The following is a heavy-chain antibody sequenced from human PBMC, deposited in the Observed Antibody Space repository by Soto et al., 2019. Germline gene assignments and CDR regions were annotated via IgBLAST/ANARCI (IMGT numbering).Heavy chain of an antibody. CDR2: IGHDGSNI. D-gene: IGHD1-1*01. J-gene: IGHJ4*02. V-gene: IGHV3-33*01. CDR3: ARASRAAYNYPYYFDY. CDR1: GFTFSSYA. Sequence: GGSLRLSCAASGFTFSSYAMHWVRQAPGKGLEWVAVIGHDGSNIHYADSVKGRFSISRDNSKNTLYLQMNGLRAEDTAVYYCARASRAAYNYPYYFDYWGQGTLVTVSS.